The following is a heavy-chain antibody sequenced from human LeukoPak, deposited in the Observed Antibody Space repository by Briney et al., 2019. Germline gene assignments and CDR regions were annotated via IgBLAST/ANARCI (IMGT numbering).Heavy chain of an antibody. CDR3: ARDTRYSSSWSFYGMDV. J-gene: IGHJ6*02. D-gene: IGHD6-13*01. CDR2: ISYDGTKK. Sequence: PGGSLRLSCAASGFTFSSYAMSWVRQAPGKGLEWVAVISYDGTKKYYADSVRGRFTISRDSSKNTLYLQMNRLRAEGTAVYYCARDTRYSSSWSFYGMDVWGQGTTVTVSS. V-gene: IGHV3-30*04. CDR1: GFTFSSYA.